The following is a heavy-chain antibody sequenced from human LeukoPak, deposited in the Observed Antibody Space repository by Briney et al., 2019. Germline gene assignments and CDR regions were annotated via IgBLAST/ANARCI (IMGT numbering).Heavy chain of an antibody. Sequence: GASVKVPCKASGGTFSSYAISWVRQAPGQGLEWMGRIIPILGIANYAQKFQGRVTITADKSTSTAYMELSSLRSEDTAVYYCARPKDSSGDVDAFDIWGQGTMVTVSS. CDR1: GGTFSSYA. V-gene: IGHV1-69*04. D-gene: IGHD3-22*01. CDR3: ARPKDSSGDVDAFDI. J-gene: IGHJ3*02. CDR2: IIPILGIA.